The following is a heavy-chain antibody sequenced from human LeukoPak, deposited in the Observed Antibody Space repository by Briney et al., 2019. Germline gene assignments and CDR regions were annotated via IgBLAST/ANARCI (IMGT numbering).Heavy chain of an antibody. Sequence: SETLSLTCAVYGGSFRGYYWSWIRQPPGKGLEWIGEINHSGSTNYNPPLKSRVIISVDTSKNQFSLKLSSVTAADTAVYYCARVMPEGYRYYFDYWGQGTLVTVSS. CDR2: INHSGST. V-gene: IGHV4-34*01. J-gene: IGHJ4*02. CDR1: GGSFRGYY. CDR3: ARVMPEGYRYYFDY. D-gene: IGHD2-15*01.